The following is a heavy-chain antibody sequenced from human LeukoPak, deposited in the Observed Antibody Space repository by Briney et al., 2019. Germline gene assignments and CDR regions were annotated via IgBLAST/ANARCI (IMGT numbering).Heavy chain of an antibody. J-gene: IGHJ5*02. Sequence: TSQTLSLTCTVSGGSISSGDYYWSWIRQPPGKGLEWIAYMYYSGSTYYNPSLKSRVTMSADTSKNQLSLKLSSVTAADTAVYYCTRPYYYDSRIDPWGQGILVTVSS. CDR3: TRPYYYDSRIDP. D-gene: IGHD3-22*01. V-gene: IGHV4-30-4*01. CDR2: MYYSGST. CDR1: GGSISSGDYY.